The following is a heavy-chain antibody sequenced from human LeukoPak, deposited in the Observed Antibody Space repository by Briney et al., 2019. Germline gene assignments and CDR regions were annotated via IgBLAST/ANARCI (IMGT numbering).Heavy chain of an antibody. CDR3: ARGGYYDFWSGYYIDY. D-gene: IGHD3-3*01. CDR1: GGSFSGYY. Sequence: LETLSLTCAVYGGSFSGYYWSWIRQPPGKGLEWIGEINHSGSTNYNPSLKSRVTISVDTSKNQFSLKLSSVTAADTAVYYCARGGYYDFWSGYYIDYWGQGTLVTVSS. J-gene: IGHJ4*02. CDR2: INHSGST. V-gene: IGHV4-34*01.